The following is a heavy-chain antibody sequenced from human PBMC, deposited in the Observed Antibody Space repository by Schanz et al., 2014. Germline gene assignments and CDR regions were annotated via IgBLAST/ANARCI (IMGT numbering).Heavy chain of an antibody. CDR2: IIPSLGLA. D-gene: IGHD6-6*01. J-gene: IGHJ4*02. V-gene: IGHV1-69*04. CDR3: ARDQSPYTNASDVRYFDY. CDR1: GGTFSSFG. Sequence: VQLEQSGAEVKKPGSSVKVSCKASGGTFSSFGINWVRQAPGQGLEWMGRIIPSLGLAKYEQKFQDKVTITADTSTSTACMDLRSVRSDDTAVYYCARDQSPYTNASDVRYFDYWGQGSLVTVSS.